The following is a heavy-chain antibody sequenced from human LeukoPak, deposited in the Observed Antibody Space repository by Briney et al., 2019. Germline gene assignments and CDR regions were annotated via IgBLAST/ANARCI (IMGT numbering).Heavy chain of an antibody. CDR2: IYYSGST. V-gene: IGHV4-39*07. CDR1: GGSISSSSYY. J-gene: IGHJ5*02. CDR3: ARDRYQLLSFWFDP. D-gene: IGHD2-2*01. Sequence: SEALSLTCTVSGGSISSSSYYWGWIRQPPGKGLEWIGSIYYSGSTNYNPSLKSRVTISVDTSKNQFSLKLSSVTAADTAVYYCARDRYQLLSFWFDPWGQGTLVTVSS.